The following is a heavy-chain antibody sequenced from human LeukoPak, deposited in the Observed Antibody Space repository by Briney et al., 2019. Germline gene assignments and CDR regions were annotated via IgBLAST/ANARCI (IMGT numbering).Heavy chain of an antibody. D-gene: IGHD2-2*01. CDR1: GFTFNNYW. J-gene: IGHJ6*04. V-gene: IGHV3-48*01. Sequence: GGSLRLSCAVSGFTFNNYWMNWVRQAPGKGLEWISYISSSSNPIYYADSLKGRFTISRDNAKNSLYLQMNSLSAEDTAVYYCAKIRGPVALGSYMDVWGKGTTVTVSS. CDR3: AKIRGPVALGSYMDV. CDR2: ISSSSNPI.